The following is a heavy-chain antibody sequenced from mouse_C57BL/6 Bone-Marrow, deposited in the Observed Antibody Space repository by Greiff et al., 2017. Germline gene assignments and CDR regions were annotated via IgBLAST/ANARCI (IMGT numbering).Heavy chain of an antibody. D-gene: IGHD1-1*01. V-gene: IGHV5-9*01. CDR3: SRQVTTVLATKYFDV. CDR2: ISGGGGNT. J-gene: IGHJ1*03. CDR1: GFTFRSYT. Sequence: EVKLQESGGGLVKPGGSLKLSCAASGFTFRSYTMSWVRQTPEKRLQWVAAISGGGGNTYYPARVMGRFPISRDNDKNILYLQMSSLRSEDTALYYCSRQVTTVLATKYFDVWGTGTTGTVSS.